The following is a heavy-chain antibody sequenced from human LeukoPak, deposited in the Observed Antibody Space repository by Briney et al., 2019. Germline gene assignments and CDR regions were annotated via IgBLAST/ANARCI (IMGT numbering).Heavy chain of an antibody. V-gene: IGHV4-59*01. CDR3: ARVRAAAGSGMDV. Sequence: SETLSLTCTVSGGSISSYYWSWVRQPPGEGLEWIGYIYYSGSTNYNPSLMSRVTISVDTTKNQFSLKLSSVTAADTAVYYCARVRAAAGSGMDVWGQGTTVTVSS. CDR2: IYYSGST. D-gene: IGHD6-13*01. CDR1: GGSISSYY. J-gene: IGHJ6*02.